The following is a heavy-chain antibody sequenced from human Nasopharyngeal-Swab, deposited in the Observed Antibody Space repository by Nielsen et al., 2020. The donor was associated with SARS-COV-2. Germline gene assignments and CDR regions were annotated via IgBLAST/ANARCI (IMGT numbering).Heavy chain of an antibody. CDR3: ASLRADTPDFAY. V-gene: IGHV3-53*05. CDR1: GFTVSSNY. Sequence: GESLKISCAASGFTVSSNYMSWVRQAPGKGLEWVSVIYSGGITYYADSVKGRFTISRDNSKYTLYLQMKSLKPEDTGVYFCASLRADTPDFAYWRQGTLVTVSS. D-gene: IGHD2-15*01. CDR2: IYSGGIT. J-gene: IGHJ4*02.